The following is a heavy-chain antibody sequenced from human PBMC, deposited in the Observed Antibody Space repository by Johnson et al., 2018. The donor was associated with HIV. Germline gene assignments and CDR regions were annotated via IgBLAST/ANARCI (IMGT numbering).Heavy chain of an antibody. CDR3: AKDKFMFFDNPVDAFDV. CDR2: ISFDGSHK. J-gene: IGHJ3*01. D-gene: IGHD3/OR15-3a*01. Sequence: QVQLVESGGGVVQPGRSLRLSCAASGFAFSNYGMHWVHQAPGEGLEWVAVISFDGSHKYYTDSVKGLSTISRDNSNNTLYLHMNSLRPDDTGVYYCAKDKFMFFDNPVDAFDVWGQGTMVTFSS. CDR1: GFAFSNYG. V-gene: IGHV3-30*18.